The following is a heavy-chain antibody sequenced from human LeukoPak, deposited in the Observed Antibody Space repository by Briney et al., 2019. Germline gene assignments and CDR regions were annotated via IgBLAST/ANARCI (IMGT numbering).Heavy chain of an antibody. V-gene: IGHV3-74*01. CDR1: GFSFSSHW. CDR2: IDRDGRTT. J-gene: IGHJ4*02. Sequence: GGSLRLSGAASGFSFSSHWMHWVRQAPGKGLVWVSRIDRDGRTTNYADSAKGRFTISRDNAKNTLYLQMNSLGVDDTAVYFCARYGHGTNLDEFDSWGQGTLVTVSS. CDR3: ARYGHGTNLDEFDS. D-gene: IGHD1-1*01.